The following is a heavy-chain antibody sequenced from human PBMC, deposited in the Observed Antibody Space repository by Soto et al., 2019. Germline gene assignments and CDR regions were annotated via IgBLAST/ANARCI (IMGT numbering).Heavy chain of an antibody. D-gene: IGHD1-26*01. CDR3: ASVYCATTRGYAPFDY. V-gene: IGHV3-15*01. Sequence: PGGSLRLSCAASGFTFSNAWMSWVRQAPGKGLEWIGRIKTNSDGGTVDYASPVKGRFTISRDDSKSMLYLDLNSLKTEDTGVYFCASVYCATTRGYAPFDYGGKGTLVTVSS. CDR2: IKTNSDGGTV. J-gene: IGHJ4*02. CDR1: GFTFSNAW.